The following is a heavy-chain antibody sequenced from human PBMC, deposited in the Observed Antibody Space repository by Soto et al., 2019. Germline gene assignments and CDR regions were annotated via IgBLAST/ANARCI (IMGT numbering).Heavy chain of an antibody. CDR3: ARDRWIVSTITSFDY. CDR1: GFTFSIYG. CDR2: ISYDGSNQ. D-gene: IGHD5-12*01. J-gene: IGHJ4*02. Sequence: PGGSLRLSCAASGFTFSIYGMHWVRQAPDKGLEWVALISYDGSNQYYADSVKGRFSISRDNSKNTLYLQMNSLRAEDTAVYYCARDRWIVSTITSFDYWGQGTPVTVSS. V-gene: IGHV3-30*03.